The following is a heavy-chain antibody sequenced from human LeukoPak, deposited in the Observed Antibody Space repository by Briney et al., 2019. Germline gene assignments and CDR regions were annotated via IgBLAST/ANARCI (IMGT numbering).Heavy chain of an antibody. CDR2: INPNSGGT. V-gene: IGHV1-2*02. CDR1: GYTFTGYH. J-gene: IGHJ4*02. D-gene: IGHD4-11*01. CDR3: ARDLVGYSSQFDY. Sequence: GASVKLSCKASGYTFTGYHMNWVRQAPRQGIEWMAWINPNSGGTNYAQKLQGRVTLTRDTSINTVYMELSRLGSDDTAVYYCARDLVGYSSQFDYWGQGTLVTVSS.